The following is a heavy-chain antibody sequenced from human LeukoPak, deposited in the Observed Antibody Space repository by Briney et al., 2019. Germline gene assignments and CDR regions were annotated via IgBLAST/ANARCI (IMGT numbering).Heavy chain of an antibody. D-gene: IGHD3-10*01. J-gene: IGHJ5*02. Sequence: SETLSLTCAVYGGSFSGYYWSWIRQPPGKGLEWIGEINHSGSTNYNPSLKSRVTISVDTSKNQFSLKLSSVTAADTAVYYCARVRRYYGSGSYSAGGFDPWGQEPWSPSPQ. CDR2: INHSGST. CDR1: GGSFSGYY. CDR3: ARVRRYYGSGSYSAGGFDP. V-gene: IGHV4-34*01.